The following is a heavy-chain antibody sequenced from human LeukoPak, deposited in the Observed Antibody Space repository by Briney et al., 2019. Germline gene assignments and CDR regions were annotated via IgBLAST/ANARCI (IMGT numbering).Heavy chain of an antibody. CDR2: ISYLSSHV. J-gene: IGHJ4*02. CDR3: GRAFPPLRTSSAGDL. CDR1: GFTFSDYD. Sequence: GGSLRLSCSASGFTFSDYDMNWVRQSPGKGLECVSSISYLSSHVYYGDSVKGRFSISRDNAKNSLYLQMNSLGAEDTAIYYCGRAFPPLRTSSAGDLWGQGILVTVSS. D-gene: IGHD3-16*01. V-gene: IGHV3-21*01.